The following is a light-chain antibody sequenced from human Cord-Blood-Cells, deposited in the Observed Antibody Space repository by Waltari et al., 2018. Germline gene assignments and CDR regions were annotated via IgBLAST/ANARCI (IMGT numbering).Light chain of an antibody. CDR3: SSYAGSNNLV. J-gene: IGLJ2*01. Sequence: QSALTPPPSASGSPGQSVTISCTGTSSDVGGYNSASWYQQHPGKAPNLMIYEVSNRPSGVPDRFSGSKSGNTASLTVSGLQAEDEADYYCSSYAGSNNLVFGGGTKLTVL. V-gene: IGLV2-8*01. CDR1: SSDVGGYNS. CDR2: EVS.